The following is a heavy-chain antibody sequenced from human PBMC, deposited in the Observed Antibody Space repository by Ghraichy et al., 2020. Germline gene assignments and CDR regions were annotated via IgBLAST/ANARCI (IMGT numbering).Heavy chain of an antibody. J-gene: IGHJ6*02. V-gene: IGHV1-8*01. D-gene: IGHD3-10*01. Sequence: ASVKVSCKASGYTFTSYEINWVRQAPGQGPEWMGWMNPKIGSTAYVQNFRDRVTMTSDTSTNTAFLELSSLRSEDTGVYYCARGGLLSGDFSYYGMDVWGQGTAVTVSS. CDR3: ARGGLLSGDFSYYGMDV. CDR2: MNPKIGST. CDR1: GYTFTSYE.